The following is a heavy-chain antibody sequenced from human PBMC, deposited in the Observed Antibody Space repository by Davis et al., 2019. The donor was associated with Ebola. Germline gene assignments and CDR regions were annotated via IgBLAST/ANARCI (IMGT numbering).Heavy chain of an antibody. CDR2: IKSKTDGGTT. J-gene: IGHJ4*02. D-gene: IGHD5-12*01. CDR1: GFTFSNAW. Sequence: PEGSLRLSCAASGFTFSNAWMSWVRQAPGKGLEWVGRIKSKTDGGTTDYAAPVKGRFTISRDDSKNTLYLQMNSLKTEDTAVYYCTTLGGYSGYGTRDYWGQGTLVTVSS. CDR3: TTLGGYSGYGTRDY. V-gene: IGHV3-15*01.